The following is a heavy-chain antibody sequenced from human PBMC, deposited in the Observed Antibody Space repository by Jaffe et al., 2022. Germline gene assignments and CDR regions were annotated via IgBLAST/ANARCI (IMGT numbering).Heavy chain of an antibody. Sequence: QVQLQESGPGLVKPSQTLSLTCTVSGGSISGGTFFWSWIRQPAGKGLEWIGRIYSSGSTNYNPSLKSRVTISVDTSKNQFSLKLSSVTAADTAVYYCARLIYDTSGYYPDYWGQGTLVTVSS. CDR3: ARLIYDTSGYYPDY. J-gene: IGHJ4*02. D-gene: IGHD3-22*01. V-gene: IGHV4-61*02. CDR2: IYSSGST. CDR1: GGSISGGTFF.